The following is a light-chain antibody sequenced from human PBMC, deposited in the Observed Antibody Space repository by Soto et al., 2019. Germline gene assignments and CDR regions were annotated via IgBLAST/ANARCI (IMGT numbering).Light chain of an antibody. CDR1: QSVSSY. J-gene: IGKJ2*01. CDR3: QQRSNWPLYT. V-gene: IGKV3-11*01. Sequence: EIVLTQSPATLSLSPGERATLSCRASQSVSSYLAWYQQKPGQAPRLLIYHASNRATAIPARFSGSGSGTDFPLTISSLEPEDFAVYYCQQRSNWPLYTFGQGTKLEIK. CDR2: HAS.